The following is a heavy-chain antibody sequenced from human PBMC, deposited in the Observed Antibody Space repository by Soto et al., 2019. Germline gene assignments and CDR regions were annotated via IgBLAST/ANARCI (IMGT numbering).Heavy chain of an antibody. V-gene: IGHV3-23*01. Sequence: PADSLTLSSATSGFTFSSFALGWVRQAPGKGLEWFSAISGSGGSTYYADSVKGRFTISRDNSKNTLYLQMNSLRAEYTAVYYCAKVSKPGITIFGVVPNFDYWGQGP. J-gene: IGHJ4*02. CDR2: ISGSGGST. CDR3: AKVSKPGITIFGVVPNFDY. D-gene: IGHD3-3*01. CDR1: GFTFSSFA.